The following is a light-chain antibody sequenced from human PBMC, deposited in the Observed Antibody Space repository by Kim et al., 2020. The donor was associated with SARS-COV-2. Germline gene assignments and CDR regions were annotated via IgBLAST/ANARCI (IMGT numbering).Light chain of an antibody. J-gene: IGLJ2*01. CDR1: SLRSYY. CDR3: NSRDSSGTVV. V-gene: IGLV3-19*01. Sequence: SELTQDPAVSVALGQTVRITCQGDSLRSYYASWYQQKPGQAPVLVIYGKNNRPSGIPDRFSGSSSGNTASLTITGAQAEDEADYYCNSRDSSGTVVFGGGTKLTVL. CDR2: GKN.